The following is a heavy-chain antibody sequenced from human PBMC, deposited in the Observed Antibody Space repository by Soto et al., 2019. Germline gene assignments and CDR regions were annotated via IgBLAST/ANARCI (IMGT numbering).Heavy chain of an antibody. J-gene: IGHJ4*02. D-gene: IGHD3-9*01. Sequence: SETLSLTCTVFGDAVISGSFYRSWIRQPPGKGLEWIGYIYYGGSTSYNPSLRSRVTISADTPKNQFSLRLSSVTAADTALYYCARVVYDTRDPHRFDYWGQGTLVTVSS. V-gene: IGHV4-61*01. CDR2: IYYGGST. CDR1: GDAVISGSFY. CDR3: ARVVYDTRDPHRFDY.